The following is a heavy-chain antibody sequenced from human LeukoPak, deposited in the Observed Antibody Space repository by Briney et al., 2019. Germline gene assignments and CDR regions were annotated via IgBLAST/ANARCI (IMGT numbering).Heavy chain of an antibody. D-gene: IGHD5-12*01. V-gene: IGHV1-24*01. CDR3: GTVDSGYETLDC. CDR1: GYTLTELS. Sequence: GASVKVSCKVSGYTLTELSMHWVRQAPGKGLEWMGGFNPKNGETYYAHNFQGRVTMTKDTSTDTVYLELNSLRSEDTAVYYCGTVDSGYETLDCWGRGTLVTVSS. J-gene: IGHJ4*02. CDR2: FNPKNGET.